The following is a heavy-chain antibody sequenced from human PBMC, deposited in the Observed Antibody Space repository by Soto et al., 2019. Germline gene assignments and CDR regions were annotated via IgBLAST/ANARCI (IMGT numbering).Heavy chain of an antibody. CDR2: IKSKSDGATT. CDR3: TTVLDYFTRCRVC. CDR1: GLSFTNAW. Sequence: VQLVESGGGLVKPGGALRLSCAASGLSFTNAWSWVRQAPGKGLEWVGLIKSKSDGATTDYAAPMKGRSTISRVDSIYSLYLQMNSLRPDDTAVYYCTTVLDYFTRCRVCWGQGTLVTVSS. J-gene: IGHJ4*02. D-gene: IGHD1-1*01. V-gene: IGHV3-15*01.